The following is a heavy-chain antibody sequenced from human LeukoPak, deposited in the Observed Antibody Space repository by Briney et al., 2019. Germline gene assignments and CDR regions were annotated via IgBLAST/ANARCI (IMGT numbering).Heavy chain of an antibody. Sequence: ASVKDSCMASGYTFTGHFIHWERQAPGQGLEWMGSINPNRGGTNYAQNFQGRVTMTRDTSISTAYMELSRLRSDDTALYYCARRYYYGSGSFYNDYFDYWGQGTLVTVSS. CDR1: GYTFTGHF. J-gene: IGHJ4*02. V-gene: IGHV1-2*02. CDR2: INPNRGGT. D-gene: IGHD3-10*01. CDR3: ARRYYYGSGSFYNDYFDY.